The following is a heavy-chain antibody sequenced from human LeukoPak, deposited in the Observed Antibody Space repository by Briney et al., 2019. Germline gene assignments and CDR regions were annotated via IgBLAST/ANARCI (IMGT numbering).Heavy chain of an antibody. D-gene: IGHD6-13*01. Sequence: SETLSLTCTVSGYSISSGYYWGWIRQPPGKGLEWIGSIYHSGSTYCNPSLKSRVTISVDTSKNQFSLKLSSVTAADTAVYYCARVDSSDYWGQGTLVTVSS. CDR3: ARVDSSDY. CDR2: IYHSGST. J-gene: IGHJ4*02. V-gene: IGHV4-38-2*02. CDR1: GYSISSGYY.